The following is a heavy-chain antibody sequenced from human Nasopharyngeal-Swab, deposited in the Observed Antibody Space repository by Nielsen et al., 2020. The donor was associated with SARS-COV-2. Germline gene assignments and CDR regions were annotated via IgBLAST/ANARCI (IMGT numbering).Heavy chain of an antibody. CDR2: IHPGDSET. V-gene: IGHV5-51*01. CDR3: VRDSSSLYSYFYGRDV. Sequence: KVSCKASGYGFAAYWIGWVRQKPGKGLDWVGIIHPGDSETRYSPSFQGHVTISADMSTSTAYLQWSSLQASDTGIYYCVRDSSSLYSYFYGRDVWGQGTTVTVSS. J-gene: IGHJ6*02. D-gene: IGHD6-13*01. CDR1: GYGFAAYW.